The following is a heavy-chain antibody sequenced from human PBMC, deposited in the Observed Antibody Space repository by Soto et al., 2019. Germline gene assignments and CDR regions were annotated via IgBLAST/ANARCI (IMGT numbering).Heavy chain of an antibody. CDR1: GGSFSGYY. CDR2: INHSGST. J-gene: IGHJ6*03. D-gene: IGHD3-3*01. V-gene: IGHV4-34*01. Sequence: PSETLSLTCAVYGGSFSGYYWSWIRQPPGKGLEWIGEINHSGSTNYNPSLKSRVTISVDTSKNQFSLKLSSVTAADTAVYYCARDRVVITPSMDVWGKGTTVTVSS. CDR3: ARDRVVITPSMDV.